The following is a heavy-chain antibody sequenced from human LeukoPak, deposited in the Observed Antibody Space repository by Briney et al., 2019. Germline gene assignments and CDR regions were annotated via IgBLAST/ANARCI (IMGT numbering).Heavy chain of an antibody. CDR2: INHSGST. CDR1: GGSFSGYY. CDR3: AREDIVVVPAAMKYFDY. J-gene: IGHJ4*02. V-gene: IGHV4-34*01. D-gene: IGHD2-2*01. Sequence: SETLSLTCAVYGGSFSGYYWSWIRQPPGKGLEWIGEINHSGSTNYNPSLKSRVTISVDTSKNQFSLKLSSVTAADTAVYYCAREDIVVVPAAMKYFDYWGQGTLVTVSS.